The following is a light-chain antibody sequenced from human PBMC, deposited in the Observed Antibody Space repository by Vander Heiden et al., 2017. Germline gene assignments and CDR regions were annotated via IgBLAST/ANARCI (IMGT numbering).Light chain of an antibody. CDR3: QHSYTTPPYT. Sequence: DIQMTQSPSSLSASVGDRVTITCRASQSISSYLNWYQQKPGKAPKLLIYAASSLQSGVPSRFSGSGSGTDFTLTISSLQPEAFATYYCQHSYTTPPYTFGQGTKLEIK. CDR1: QSISSY. CDR2: AAS. V-gene: IGKV1-39*01. J-gene: IGKJ2*01.